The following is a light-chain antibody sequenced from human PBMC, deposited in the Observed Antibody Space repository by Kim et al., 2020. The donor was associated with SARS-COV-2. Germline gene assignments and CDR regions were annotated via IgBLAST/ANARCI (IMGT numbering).Light chain of an antibody. J-gene: IGLJ3*02. CDR2: ADN. CDR3: AAFDDTLRGQM. Sequence: GQTITIACSGRSASIGTNHVCWYQQVPGTAPKLLIYADNQRPSGVPDRFSGSKSGTSVSLAIRGLRSEDEALYFCAAFDDTLRGQMFGGGTKVTVL. V-gene: IGLV1-47*02. CDR1: SASIGTNH.